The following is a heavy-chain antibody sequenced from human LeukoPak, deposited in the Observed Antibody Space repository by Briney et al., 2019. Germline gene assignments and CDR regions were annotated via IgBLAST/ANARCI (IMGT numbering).Heavy chain of an antibody. Sequence: SQTLSLTCTVSGGSISSGGYYWSWIRQHPGKGLEWIGYIYYSGSTNYNPSLKSRVTISVDTSKNQFSLKLSSVTAADTAVYYCARADPKYYDFWSGYYTGPYAFDIWGQGTMVTVSS. CDR3: ARADPKYYDFWSGYYTGPYAFDI. V-gene: IGHV4-31*03. CDR2: IYYSGST. CDR1: GGSISSGGYY. J-gene: IGHJ3*02. D-gene: IGHD3-3*01.